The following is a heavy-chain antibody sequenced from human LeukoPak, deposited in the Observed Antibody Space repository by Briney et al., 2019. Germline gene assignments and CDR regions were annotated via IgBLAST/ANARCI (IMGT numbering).Heavy chain of an antibody. V-gene: IGHV4-38-2*02. CDR2: IYYSGST. Sequence: SETLSLTCSVSHYSITSGYYWGWIRQPPGKGLEWIGYIYYSGSTNYNPSLKSRVTISVDTSKNQFSLKLSSVTAADTAVYYCARGSITTQLWLRVGYYYYYMDVWGKGTTVTISS. CDR1: HYSITSGYY. D-gene: IGHD5-18*01. J-gene: IGHJ6*03. CDR3: ARGSITTQLWLRVGYYYYYMDV.